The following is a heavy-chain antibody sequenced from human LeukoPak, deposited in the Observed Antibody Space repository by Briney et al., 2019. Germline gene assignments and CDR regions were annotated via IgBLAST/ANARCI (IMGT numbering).Heavy chain of an antibody. D-gene: IGHD6-13*01. V-gene: IGHV3-23*01. Sequence: GGSLRLSCAASGFTFSSYAMSWVCQAPGKGLEWVSAISGSGGSTYYADSVKGRFTISRDNSKNTLYLQMNSLRAEDTAVYYCAKVLYRRIAAAAPRYFDLWGRGTLVTVSS. CDR3: AKVLYRRIAAAAPRYFDL. J-gene: IGHJ2*01. CDR2: ISGSGGST. CDR1: GFTFSSYA.